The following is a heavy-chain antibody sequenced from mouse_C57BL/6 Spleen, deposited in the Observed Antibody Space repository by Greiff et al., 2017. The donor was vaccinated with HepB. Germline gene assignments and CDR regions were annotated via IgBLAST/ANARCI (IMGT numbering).Heavy chain of an antibody. D-gene: IGHD1-1*01. V-gene: IGHV1-81*01. CDR1: GYTFTSYG. CDR3: ARSHYGSSYSDY. J-gene: IGHJ2*01. CDR2: IYPRSGNT. Sequence: VMLVESGAELARPGASVKLSCKASGYTFTSYGISWVKQRTGQGLEWIGEIYPRSGNTYYNEKFKGKATLTADKSSSTAYMELRSLTSEDSAVYFCARSHYGSSYSDYWGQGTTLTVSS.